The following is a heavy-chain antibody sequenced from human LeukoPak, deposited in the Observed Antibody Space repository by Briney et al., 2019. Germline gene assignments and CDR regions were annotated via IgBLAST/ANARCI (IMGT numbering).Heavy chain of an antibody. J-gene: IGHJ4*02. D-gene: IGHD6-19*01. CDR2: ISAYNGNT. Sequence: ASVKVSCKASGYTFTGYCMHWVRQAPGQGLEWMGWISAYNGNTNYAQKLQGRVTMTTDTSTSTAYMELRSLRSDDTAVYYCARERYSGWYSVDYWGQGTLVTVSS. CDR3: ARERYSGWYSVDY. CDR1: GYTFTGYC. V-gene: IGHV1-18*04.